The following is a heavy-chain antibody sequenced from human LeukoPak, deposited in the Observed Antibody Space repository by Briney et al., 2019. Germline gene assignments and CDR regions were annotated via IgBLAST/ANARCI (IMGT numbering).Heavy chain of an antibody. CDR3: AKGPLTEVAGTTWDY. CDR1: GFTFSTYG. J-gene: IGHJ4*02. V-gene: IGHV3-33*06. D-gene: IGHD6-19*01. Sequence: GGSLRLSCAASGFTFSTYGMHWVRQAPGKGLEWVAVIWYGGSNTYYADSVKGRFTISRDSSKNTLYLQMNSLRAEDTAVYYCAKGPLTEVAGTTWDYWGQGTLVTVSS. CDR2: IWYGGSNT.